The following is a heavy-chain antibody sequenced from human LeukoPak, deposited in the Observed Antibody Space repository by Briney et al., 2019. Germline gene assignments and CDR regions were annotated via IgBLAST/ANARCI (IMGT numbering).Heavy chain of an antibody. CDR2: IIPILGIA. D-gene: IGHD2-8*02. CDR3: ARWGSSNWWEHLGDY. V-gene: IGHV1-69*04. Sequence: ASVKVSCKASGGTFSSYAISWVRQAPGQGLEWMGRIIPILGIANYAQKFQDRVTMTTDTSTSTAYMELRSLRSDDTAVYYCARWGSSNWWEHLGDYWGQGTLVTVSP. CDR1: GGTFSSYA. J-gene: IGHJ4*02.